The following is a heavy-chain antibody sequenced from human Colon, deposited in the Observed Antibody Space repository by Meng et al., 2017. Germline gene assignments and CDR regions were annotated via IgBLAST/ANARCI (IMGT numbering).Heavy chain of an antibody. D-gene: IGHD6-19*01. Sequence: VQLQSLAQRLVEPSEPLSLTCPVSGGSISSYYWSWIRQPPGKGLEWIGYISYSGRTNYNPSLKSRVTISVDTSKNRFSLRLSSVTAADTAVYYCARGIAVADNWFDPWGQGTLVTVSS. J-gene: IGHJ5*02. CDR3: ARGIAVADNWFDP. CDR2: ISYSGRT. V-gene: IGHV4-59*01. CDR1: GGSISSYY.